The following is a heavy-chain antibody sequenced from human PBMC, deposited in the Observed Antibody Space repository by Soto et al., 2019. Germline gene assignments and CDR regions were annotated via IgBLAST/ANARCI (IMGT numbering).Heavy chain of an antibody. J-gene: IGHJ5*02. CDR1: GGSVSSYY. V-gene: IGHV4-59*08. CDR2: IYYSGTT. CDR3: ARRASMTIVTHADNWFDP. D-gene: IGHD4-17*01. Sequence: SETLSLTCTVSGGSVSSYYWMWIRQPPGKGLEWIGCIYYSGTTHYNPSLKSRVNMALDTSKNQFSLKLSYVTAADTAFYYCARRASMTIVTHADNWFDPWGQGTLVTVSS.